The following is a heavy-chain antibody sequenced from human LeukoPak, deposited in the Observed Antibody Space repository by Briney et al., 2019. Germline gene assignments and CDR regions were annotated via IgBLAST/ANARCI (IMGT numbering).Heavy chain of an antibody. J-gene: IGHJ4*02. CDR2: ISVSGSRT. CDR1: GFPFSYFS. CDR3: ARDSGHHYDQLDC. D-gene: IGHD3-22*01. V-gene: IGHV3-48*02. Sequence: GGSLRLSCAASGFPFSYFSLNWVRQAPGKGLEWVSYISVSGSRTTYADSVQGRFIISRNDAQNSLYLQMNSLRDEDTAVYYCARDSGHHYDQLDCWGQGTLVTVS.